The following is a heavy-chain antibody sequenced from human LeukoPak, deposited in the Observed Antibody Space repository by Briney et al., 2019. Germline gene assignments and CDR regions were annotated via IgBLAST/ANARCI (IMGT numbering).Heavy chain of an antibody. D-gene: IGHD1-1*01. CDR1: GGSISSYY. V-gene: IGHV4-34*01. J-gene: IGHJ4*02. CDR2: INHSGST. CDR3: ASRVPYNWNDLLDY. Sequence: SETLSLTCTVSGGSISSYYWSWIRQPPGKGLEWIGEINHSGSTNYNPSLKSRVTISVDTSKNQFSLKLSSVTAADTAVYYCASRVPYNWNDLLDYWGQGTLVTVSS.